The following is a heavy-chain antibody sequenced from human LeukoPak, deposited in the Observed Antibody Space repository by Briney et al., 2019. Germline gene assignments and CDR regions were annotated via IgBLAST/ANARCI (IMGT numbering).Heavy chain of an antibody. J-gene: IGHJ4*02. CDR1: GFTVSSNH. CDR3: ARDGENHYYDY. D-gene: IGHD7-27*01. CDR2: IYSGGTI. Sequence: GGSLRLSCAASGFTVSSNHMSWVRQAPGKELEWVSVIYSGGTIYYADSVKGRFTISRDNSKNTVYLEMNSLRAGDTAVYYCARDGENHYYDYWGQGTLVTVST. V-gene: IGHV3-66*01.